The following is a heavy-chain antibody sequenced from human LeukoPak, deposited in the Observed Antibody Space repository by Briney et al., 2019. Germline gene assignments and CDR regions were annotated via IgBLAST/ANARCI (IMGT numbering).Heavy chain of an antibody. CDR2: ISSNGAYT. CDR1: GFTFSTYA. V-gene: IGHV3-64*02. CDR3: ARDQPGAVADY. J-gene: IGHJ4*02. D-gene: IGHD3-10*01. Sequence: PGGSLRLSCAASGFTFSTYAIHWVRHAPGKGLESVSGISSNGAYTYYADSVRGRFTVSRDQSTNTVFLQMGSLRAEDMGLYYCARDQPGAVADYWGQGTLVTVSP.